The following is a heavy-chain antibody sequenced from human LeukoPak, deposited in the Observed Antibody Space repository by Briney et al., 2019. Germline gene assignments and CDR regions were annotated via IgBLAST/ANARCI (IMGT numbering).Heavy chain of an antibody. D-gene: IGHD6-13*01. V-gene: IGHV1-46*01. CDR1: GYTLTNYY. CDR2: INPSGTST. Sequence: ASVKVSCKASGYTLTNYYMHWVRQAPGQGLEWVGLINPSGTSTNFARKFQGRVTMTRDTSSNTVYMELSGLTSEDTAMYYCAREEAGSYFDYWGQGTVVTVSS. CDR3: AREEAGSYFDY. J-gene: IGHJ4*02.